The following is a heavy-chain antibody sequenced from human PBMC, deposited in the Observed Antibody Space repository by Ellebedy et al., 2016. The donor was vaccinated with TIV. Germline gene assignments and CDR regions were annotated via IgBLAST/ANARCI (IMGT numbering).Heavy chain of an antibody. D-gene: IGHD2-15*01. V-gene: IGHV3-74*01. Sequence: GGSLRLXXAASGFSFSTYWMHWVRQAPGKGLVWVSRINSDGSGITYADSVKGRVTISRDNAKNTVYLQMNNLRAEDTAVYYCARAAYWHFDYWGQGTLVTVSS. CDR3: ARAAYWHFDY. CDR1: GFSFSTYW. CDR2: INSDGSGI. J-gene: IGHJ4*02.